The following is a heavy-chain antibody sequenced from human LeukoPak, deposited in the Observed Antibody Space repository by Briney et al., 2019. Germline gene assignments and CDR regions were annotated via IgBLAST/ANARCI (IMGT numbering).Heavy chain of an antibody. V-gene: IGHV4-39*01. CDR3: ARRLTLGYSSGWLRDYYFDY. Sequence: KPSETLSLTCTVSGGSISSSSYYWGWIRQPPGKRLEWIGSIYYSGSTYYNPSLKSRVTISVDTSKNQFSLKLSSVTAADTAVYYCARRLTLGYSSGWLRDYYFDYWGQGTLVTVSS. CDR1: GGSISSSSYY. D-gene: IGHD6-19*01. CDR2: IYYSGST. J-gene: IGHJ4*02.